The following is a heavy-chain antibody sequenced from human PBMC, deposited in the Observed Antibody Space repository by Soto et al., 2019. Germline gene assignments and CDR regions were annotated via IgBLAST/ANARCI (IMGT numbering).Heavy chain of an antibody. CDR1: GYSFSNTW. J-gene: IGHJ6*02. D-gene: IGHD2-15*01. CDR2: IYPGNSET. Sequence: GESLKISCKGSGYSFSNTWINWVRQMPGKGLEWMGIIYPGNSETRYSPSFQGQVTISADKSINTAYLQWSSLKASDTATYYCAKEGGSAYNGMDVWGQGTTVTVSS. V-gene: IGHV5-51*01. CDR3: AKEGGSAYNGMDV.